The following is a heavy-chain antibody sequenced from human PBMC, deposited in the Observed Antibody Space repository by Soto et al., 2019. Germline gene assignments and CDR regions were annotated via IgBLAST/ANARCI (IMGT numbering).Heavy chain of an antibody. CDR1: GFTFSSYS. CDR3: ARDLEYCSGGSCYLDYYYGMDV. J-gene: IGHJ6*02. D-gene: IGHD2-15*01. CDR2: ISSSSSYI. V-gene: IGHV3-21*01. Sequence: GGSLRLSCAASGFTFSSYSLNWVRQAPGQGLEWVSSISSSSSYIYYADSVKGRFTISRDNAKNSLYLQMNSLRAEDTAVYYCARDLEYCSGGSCYLDYYYGMDVWGQGT.